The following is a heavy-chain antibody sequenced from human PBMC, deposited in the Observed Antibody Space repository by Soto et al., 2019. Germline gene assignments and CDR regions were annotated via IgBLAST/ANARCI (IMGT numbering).Heavy chain of an antibody. D-gene: IGHD3-3*01. CDR2: ISPYNGYT. V-gene: IGHV1-18*01. J-gene: IGHJ5*02. CDR3: ARGKDFGMVTHSKTNWFDP. Sequence: ASVKVSCKASGYTFTNYGLSWVRQAPGQGLEWMGWISPYNGYTNYAQKLQGRVTMTTDTSTSTAYMELRSLRSDDTAVYYCARGKDFGMVTHSKTNWFDPWGQGTMVTVSS. CDR1: GYTFTNYG.